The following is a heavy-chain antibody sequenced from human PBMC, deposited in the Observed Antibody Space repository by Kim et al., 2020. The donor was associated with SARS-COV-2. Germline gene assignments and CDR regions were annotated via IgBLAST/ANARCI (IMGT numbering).Heavy chain of an antibody. D-gene: IGHD3-9*01. J-gene: IGHJ6*02. Sequence: GGSLRLSCAASGFTFSSYSMNWVRQAPGKGLEWVSYISSSSSTIYYADSVKGRFTISRDNAKNSLYLQMNSLRDEDTAAYYCARDQWDYDILTGYSYYYGMDVWGQGTTVTVSS. CDR3: ARDQWDYDILTGYSYYYGMDV. CDR2: ISSSSSTI. V-gene: IGHV3-48*02. CDR1: GFTFSSYS.